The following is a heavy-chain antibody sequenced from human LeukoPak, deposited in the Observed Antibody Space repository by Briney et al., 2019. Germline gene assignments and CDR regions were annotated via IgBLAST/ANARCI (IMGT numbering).Heavy chain of an antibody. V-gene: IGHV3-21*01. CDR1: GFTFSSYS. J-gene: IGHJ4*02. Sequence: GGSLRLSCAASGFTFSSYSMNWVRQAPGKGLEWFSSISSSSSYIYYADSVKGRFTISRDNAKNSLYLQMNSLRAEDTAVYYCARAASDIVATIPDYWGQGTLVTVSS. CDR2: ISSSSSYI. D-gene: IGHD5-12*01. CDR3: ARAASDIVATIPDY.